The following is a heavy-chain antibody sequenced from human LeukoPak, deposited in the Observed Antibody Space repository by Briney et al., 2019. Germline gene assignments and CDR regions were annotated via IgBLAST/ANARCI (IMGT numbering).Heavy chain of an antibody. Sequence: SETLSLTCAVYGGSFSGYYWSWIRQPPGKGLEWIGEINHSGSTNYNPSLKSRVTISVDTSKNQFSLKLSSVTAADTAVYYCARRRRGADIVVVPAAIQTPFDCWGQGTLVTVSS. CDR1: GGSFSGYY. D-gene: IGHD2-2*02. CDR2: INHSGST. CDR3: ARRRRGADIVVVPAAIQTPFDC. V-gene: IGHV4-34*01. J-gene: IGHJ4*02.